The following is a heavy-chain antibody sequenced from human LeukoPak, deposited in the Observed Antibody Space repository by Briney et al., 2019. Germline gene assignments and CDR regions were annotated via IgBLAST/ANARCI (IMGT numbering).Heavy chain of an antibody. CDR3: ARALGYYDFWSGSSSPSNWFDP. Sequence: PSETLSLTCTVSGGSINFYYWSWIRQSPGKGLEWLGNIYYSGSINYNPSLKSRVTISVDTSKNQFSLILSSVTAADTAVYYCARALGYYDFWSGSSSPSNWFDPWGQGTLVTVSS. CDR1: GGSINFYY. J-gene: IGHJ5*02. D-gene: IGHD3-3*01. CDR2: IYYSGSI. V-gene: IGHV4-59*01.